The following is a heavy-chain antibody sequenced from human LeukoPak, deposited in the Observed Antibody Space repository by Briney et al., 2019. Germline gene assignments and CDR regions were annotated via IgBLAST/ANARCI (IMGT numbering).Heavy chain of an antibody. V-gene: IGHV3-11*04. CDR3: ARGRYYDSSGFTLDL. J-gene: IGHJ2*01. Sequence: GVSLRLSCAASGFTFSDYYMSWIRQAPGKGLDWVSYISSSGSTIYYADSVKGRFTISRDNAKNSLYLQMNSLRAEDTAVYYCARGRYYDSSGFTLDLWGRGTLVTVSS. CDR2: ISSSGSTI. D-gene: IGHD3-22*01. CDR1: GFTFSDYY.